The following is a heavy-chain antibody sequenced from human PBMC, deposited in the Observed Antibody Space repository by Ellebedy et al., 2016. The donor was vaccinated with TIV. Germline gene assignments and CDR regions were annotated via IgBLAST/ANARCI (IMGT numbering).Heavy chain of an antibody. D-gene: IGHD5-24*01. V-gene: IGHV4-39*01. Sequence: MPSETLSLTCTLSRGPIHSSYPRGWIRQPQGMGLEWIGTFSSIGITYYNSSLKSRVTMSVNTSKNQFLLRLTSVTATDTAVYYCATSPAMATRIDHWGRGTLVTVSS. CDR2: FSSIGIT. J-gene: IGHJ5*02. CDR3: ATSPAMATRIDH. CDR1: RGPIHSSYP.